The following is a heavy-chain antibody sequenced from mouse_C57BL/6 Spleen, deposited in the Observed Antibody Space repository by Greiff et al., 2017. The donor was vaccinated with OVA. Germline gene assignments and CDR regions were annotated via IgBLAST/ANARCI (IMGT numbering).Heavy chain of an antibody. CDR3: ARYGSRFDY. Sequence: RVEPGASVKISCKASGYSFTGYYMNWVKQSPEKSLEWIGEINPSTGGTTYNQKFKAKATLTVDKSSSTAYMQLKSLTSEDSAVYYCARYGSRFDYWGQGTTLTVSS. J-gene: IGHJ2*01. CDR2: INPSTGGT. D-gene: IGHD1-1*01. CDR1: GYSFTGYY. V-gene: IGHV1-42*01.